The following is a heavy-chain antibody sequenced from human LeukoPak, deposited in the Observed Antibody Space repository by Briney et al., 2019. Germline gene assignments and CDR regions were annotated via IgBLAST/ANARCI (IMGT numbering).Heavy chain of an antibody. CDR1: GFTFKDYA. V-gene: IGHV3-9*01. D-gene: IGHD3-22*01. CDR2: ISWNSGRV. Sequence: PGRSLRLSCAASGFTFKDYAMHWVRQAPGKGLEWVSHISWNSGRVTYADSVKGRFTISRDNAKNSLYLQMNSLRPGDTAFYYCVKDRVYDNSPYYYFDFWGQGTLVTVSS. J-gene: IGHJ4*02. CDR3: VKDRVYDNSPYYYFDF.